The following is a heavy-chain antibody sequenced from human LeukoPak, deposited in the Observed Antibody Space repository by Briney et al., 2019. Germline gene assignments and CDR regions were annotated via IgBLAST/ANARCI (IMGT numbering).Heavy chain of an antibody. CDR1: GFTFSDYY. CDR2: IKQDGSEK. CDR3: ARDTDTYYYDSSGYYYEW. V-gene: IGHV3-7*05. D-gene: IGHD3-22*01. Sequence: PGGSLRLSCAASGFTFSDYYMIWIRQAPGKGLEWVANIKQDGSEKYYVDSVKGRFTISRDNAKNSLYLQMNSLRAEDTAVYYCARDTDTYYYDSSGYYYEWWGQGTLVTVSS. J-gene: IGHJ4*02.